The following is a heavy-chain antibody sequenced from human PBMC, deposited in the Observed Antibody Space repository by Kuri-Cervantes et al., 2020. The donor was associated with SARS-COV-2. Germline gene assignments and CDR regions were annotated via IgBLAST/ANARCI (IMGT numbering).Heavy chain of an antibody. Sequence: SVKVSCKASGGTFSTDAISWVRQAPGQGLEWMGGIIPIFGTANYAQKFQGRVTITTDESTSTAYMELSSLRSEDTAVYYCARGYGDQPYEYDAFDIWGQGTMVTVSS. J-gene: IGHJ3*02. V-gene: IGHV1-69*05. D-gene: IGHD4-17*01. CDR1: GGTFSTDA. CDR3: ARGYGDQPYEYDAFDI. CDR2: IIPIFGTA.